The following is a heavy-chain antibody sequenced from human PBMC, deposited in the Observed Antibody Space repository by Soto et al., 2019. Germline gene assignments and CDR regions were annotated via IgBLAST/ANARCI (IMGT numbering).Heavy chain of an antibody. CDR2: ISYDGRNK. D-gene: IGHD3-3*01. CDR3: AKGSGSDFWSGYYF. CDR1: GFPFSFYG. Sequence: GGSLRLSCAVSGFPFSFYGFHWVRQSPGRGLEWVAVISYDGRNKYYADSVKGRFTISRDNSKNTLYLQMDSLRAEDTAVYYCAKGSGSDFWSGYYFWGHGTLVTVSS. J-gene: IGHJ4*01. V-gene: IGHV3-30*18.